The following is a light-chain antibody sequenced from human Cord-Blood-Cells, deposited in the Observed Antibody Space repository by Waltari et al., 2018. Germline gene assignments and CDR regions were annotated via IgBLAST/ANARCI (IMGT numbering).Light chain of an antibody. J-gene: IGKJ2*01. CDR1: QSVSSN. V-gene: IGKV3-15*01. CDR3: QQYNNWPPYT. CDR2: GAS. Sequence: EIVMTQSPATLSVSPGERATLSCRASQSVSSNLAWYQQKPGQAPRCLVYGASTRATGNPARFSGSGSGTEFTLTISSLQSEDFAVYYCQQYNNWPPYTFGQVTKLEIK.